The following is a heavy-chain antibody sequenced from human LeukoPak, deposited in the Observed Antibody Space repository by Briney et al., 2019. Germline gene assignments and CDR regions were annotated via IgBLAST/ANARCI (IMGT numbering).Heavy chain of an antibody. CDR1: GGSISSYY. D-gene: IGHD2-8*01. V-gene: IGHV4-59*12. J-gene: IGHJ4*02. CDR2: IYHSGST. Sequence: PSETLSLTCTVSGGSISSYYWSWIRQPPGKGLEWIGYIYHSGSTNYNPSLNSRVTMALDTSKNHLSLNLTSVTAADTAVYYCSRENGAFSPFGYWGQGTLVTVPS. CDR3: SRENGAFSPFGY.